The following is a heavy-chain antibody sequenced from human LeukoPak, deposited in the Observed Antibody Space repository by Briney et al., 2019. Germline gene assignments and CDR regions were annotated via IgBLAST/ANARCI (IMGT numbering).Heavy chain of an antibody. V-gene: IGHV3-48*03. CDR3: ARVVARPYYFDY. D-gene: IGHD5-12*01. CDR2: ISSHGLTR. J-gene: IGHJ4*02. CDR1: GFTFSNYE. Sequence: GGSLRLSCAASGFTFSNYEMNWVRQAPGKGLEWVSYISSHGLTRYYADSVKGRFTISRDDAKNSLYLQMNSLRAEDTAVYYCARVVARPYYFDYWGQGTLVTVSS.